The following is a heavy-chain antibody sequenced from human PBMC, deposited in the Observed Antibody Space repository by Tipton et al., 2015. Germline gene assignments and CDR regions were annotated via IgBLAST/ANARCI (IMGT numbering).Heavy chain of an antibody. J-gene: IGHJ4*02. D-gene: IGHD3-10*01. Sequence: QSGAEVKKPGSSVKVSCKASGGTFSSDAMIWVRQAPGQGLEWMGAIIPFLGTGNYAQKFKGRVTITADEPASTVYLELSSLTSEDTAVYYCARCSQKWDLFRSFDYWGQGTLVTVSS. CDR2: IIPFLGTG. V-gene: IGHV1-69*01. CDR3: ARCSQKWDLFRSFDY. CDR1: GGTFSSDA.